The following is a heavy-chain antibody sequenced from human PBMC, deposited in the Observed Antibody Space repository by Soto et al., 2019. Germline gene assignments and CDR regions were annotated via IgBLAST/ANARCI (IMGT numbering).Heavy chain of an antibody. CDR3: ARDRIVRGGSSSFVGFGY. D-gene: IGHD6-6*01. Sequence: QVQLVQSGAEVKKPGSSVKVSCKAFGGTFRSSAISWVRQAPGQGLEWRGGVIPALGSPNYAQRFQGRVTISADRTTSTAYMELRTLRSEETAVYYCARDRIVRGGSSSFVGFGYWGQGTLVTVSS. J-gene: IGHJ4*02. CDR2: VIPALGSP. CDR1: GGTFRSSA. V-gene: IGHV1-69*01.